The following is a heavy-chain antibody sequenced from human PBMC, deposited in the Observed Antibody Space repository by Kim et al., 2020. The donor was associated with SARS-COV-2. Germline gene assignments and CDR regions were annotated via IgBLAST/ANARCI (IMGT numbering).Heavy chain of an antibody. CDR1: GFTFSSYA. CDR2: ISYDGSNK. Sequence: GRSLRLSCAASGFTFSSYAMHWVRQAPGKGLEWVAVISYDGSNKYYADSVKGRFTISRDNSKNTLYLQMNSLRAEDTAVYYCARTKGAGYYYGMDVWGQG. D-gene: IGHD2-8*01. CDR3: ARTKGAGYYYGMDV. V-gene: IGHV3-30-3*01. J-gene: IGHJ6*02.